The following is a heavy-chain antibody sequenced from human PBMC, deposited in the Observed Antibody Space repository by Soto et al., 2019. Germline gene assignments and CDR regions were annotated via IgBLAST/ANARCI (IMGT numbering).Heavy chain of an antibody. CDR2: IRRKANSYTT. CDR1: GLIFSDYH. CDR3: AMLGGWSGGSSGMDV. V-gene: IGHV3-72*01. D-gene: IGHD6-19*01. Sequence: EVQLVESGGGLVQPGGSLRLSCAASGLIFSDYHMDWVRQAPGKGLEWVGRIRRKANSYTTAYAASVKGRFTISRDDSKNSLYLQMNGLKSEDTAVYYCAMLGGWSGGSSGMDVWGQGTTVTVSS. J-gene: IGHJ6*02.